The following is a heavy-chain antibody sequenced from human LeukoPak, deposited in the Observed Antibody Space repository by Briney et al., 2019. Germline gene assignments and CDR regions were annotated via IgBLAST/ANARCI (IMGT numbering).Heavy chain of an antibody. CDR1: GGPFSGYF. Sequence: SEALSLTCAVSGGPFSGYFWSWIRQPPGKGLEWIGEIHNSGTTNYNPSLNSRVTISEDTSKNQIYLNLRSVTAADTAVYYCARRYYYNLGSFPFDFWGQGTLVTVSS. CDR2: IHNSGTT. D-gene: IGHD3-10*01. CDR3: ARRYYYNLGSFPFDF. V-gene: IGHV4-34*01. J-gene: IGHJ4*02.